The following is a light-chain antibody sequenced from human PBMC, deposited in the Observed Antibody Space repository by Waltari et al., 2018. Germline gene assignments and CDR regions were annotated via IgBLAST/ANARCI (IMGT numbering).Light chain of an antibody. J-gene: IGLJ2*01. V-gene: IGLV2-14*03. CDR2: DVS. CDR1: SSDIGGYNY. Sequence: QSALTQPASVSGSPGQSITISCTGTSSDIGGYNYVSWYQQHPGKAPKRMIYDVSKRPSGVSDRFSGSKSGNTASLTISGLQAEDEADYYCSSYAPSSTVFGGGTKLTVL. CDR3: SSYAPSSTV.